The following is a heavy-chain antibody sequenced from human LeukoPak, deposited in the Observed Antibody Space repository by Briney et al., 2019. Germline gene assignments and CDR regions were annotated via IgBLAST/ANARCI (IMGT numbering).Heavy chain of an antibody. V-gene: IGHV3-33*08. D-gene: IGHD5-18*01. CDR1: GFTFKSYA. Sequence: GGSLRLSCSASGFTFKSYAMHWVRQAPGKGLEWVAVIWYDGSNKYYADSVKGRFTISRDNSKNTLYLQMNSLRAEDTAVYYCARGVDTAMVHFLDYWGQGTLVTVSS. CDR2: IWYDGSNK. CDR3: ARGVDTAMVHFLDY. J-gene: IGHJ4*02.